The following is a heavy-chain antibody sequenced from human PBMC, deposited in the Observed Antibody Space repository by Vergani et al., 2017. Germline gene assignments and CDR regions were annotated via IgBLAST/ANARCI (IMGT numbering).Heavy chain of an antibody. CDR2: IDHTGRP. CDR1: GGSFTSYH. CDR3: ARVNTETNGHLYYYYYMDV. V-gene: IGHV4-34*01. J-gene: IGHJ6*03. Sequence: QVQLQQWGGGLLKPSETLSLTCVVTGGSFTSYHWTWIRQSPGEGLEWVGDIDHTGRPDYNPSLRSGLTMSVDKSRNQFSLTLNSVTATDTAVYFCARVNTETNGHLYYYYYMDVWGQGTVVTVS. D-gene: IGHD4-11*01.